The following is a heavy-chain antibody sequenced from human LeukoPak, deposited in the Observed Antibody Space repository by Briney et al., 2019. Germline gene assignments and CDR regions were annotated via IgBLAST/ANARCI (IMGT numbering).Heavy chain of an antibody. Sequence: ASVKVSCKASGYTFTNYGLSWVRQAPGQGLEWMGWISGFNGITNYAQRLQGRVTMTTDTSTNTAYMELRSLRSDDTAVYYCVRFGDSAFDPWGQGTLVTVSS. V-gene: IGHV1-18*01. CDR2: ISGFNGIT. CDR3: VRFGDSAFDP. J-gene: IGHJ5*02. CDR1: GYTFTNYG. D-gene: IGHD3-10*01.